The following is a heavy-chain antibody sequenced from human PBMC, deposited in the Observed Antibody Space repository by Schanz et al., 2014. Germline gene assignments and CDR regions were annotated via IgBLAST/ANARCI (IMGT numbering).Heavy chain of an antibody. Sequence: EVQLLESGGGLVQPGGSLRLSCAASGFTFSAYAMTWVRQAPGKGLVWVSRINGDGSNTNYADSVKGRFTMSRDNAKNSVFLQMNSLRAEDTAVYYCVRDSFFAFDYWGQGTLVTVSS. CDR1: GFTFSAYA. J-gene: IGHJ4*02. CDR3: VRDSFFAFDY. D-gene: IGHD3-3*01. CDR2: INGDGSNT. V-gene: IGHV3-74*01.